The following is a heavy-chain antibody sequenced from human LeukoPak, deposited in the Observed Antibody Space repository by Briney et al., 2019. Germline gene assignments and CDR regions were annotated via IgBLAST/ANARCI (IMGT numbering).Heavy chain of an antibody. CDR2: INHSGST. V-gene: IGHV4-34*01. J-gene: IGHJ4*02. CDR3: ATGQAGDF. CDR1: GGSFSGYY. Sequence: SVTLSLTCAVYGGSFSGYYWSWIRQRPGKGLEWIGEINHSGSTNYNPSLKSRVSMSADTSKNQLSLKLTSVTAADTAVYYCATGQAGDFWGQGTLLTVSS. D-gene: IGHD3-10*01.